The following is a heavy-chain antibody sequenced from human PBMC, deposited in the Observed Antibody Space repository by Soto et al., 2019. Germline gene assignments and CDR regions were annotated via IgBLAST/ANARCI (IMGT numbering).Heavy chain of an antibody. J-gene: IGHJ5*02. CDR1: GGSISSYY. CDR3: ARGIQTAWFDP. CDR2: IYYSGST. V-gene: IGHV4-59*01. D-gene: IGHD5-18*01. Sequence: SETLSLTCTVSGGSISSYYWSWIRQPPGKGLEWIGYIYYSGSTNYNPSLKSRVTISVDTSKNQFSLKLSSVTAADTAVYYCARGIQTAWFDPWGQGTLVTVSS.